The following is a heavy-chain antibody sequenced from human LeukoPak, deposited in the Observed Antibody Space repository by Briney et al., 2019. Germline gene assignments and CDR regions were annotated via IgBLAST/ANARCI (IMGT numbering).Heavy chain of an antibody. CDR3: ARDHRYCTNGACRAVFDP. V-gene: IGHV4-4*07. CDR1: GGSISSYY. J-gene: IGHJ5*02. CDR2: IYTSGST. D-gene: IGHD2-8*01. Sequence: PSETLSLTCTVSGGSISSYYWSWIRQPAGKGLEWIGRIYTSGSTNYNPSLKSRVTMSVDTSKNQFSLKLSSVTAADTAVYYCARDHRYCTNGACRAVFDPWGQGTLVTVSS.